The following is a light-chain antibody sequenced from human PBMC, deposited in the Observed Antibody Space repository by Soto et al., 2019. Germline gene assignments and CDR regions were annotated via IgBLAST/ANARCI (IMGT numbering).Light chain of an antibody. CDR1: QTVGVR. Sequence: ETGFTNSATALSTSENYRATLSFLASQTVGVRLAWYQQKPGQAPRLIIYEASNRAAGIPARFSGSGSGTDFTLTITCLEPEDFAFYCCHHRQRWTRRLGQGTKV. V-gene: IGKV3-11*01. J-gene: IGKJ1*01. CDR2: EAS. CDR3: HHRQRWTRR.